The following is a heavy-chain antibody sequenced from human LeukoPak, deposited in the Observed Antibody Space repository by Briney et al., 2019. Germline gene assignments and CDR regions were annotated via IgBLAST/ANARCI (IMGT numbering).Heavy chain of an antibody. V-gene: IGHV4-38-2*02. CDR3: ARDTSTGSPSLFDY. D-gene: IGHD4-17*01. CDR1: GYSISSDYY. Sequence: SETLSLTCAVSGYSISSDYYWGRIRQPPGKGLEWIGTIYHNGRTYYNPSLKSRVIISVDTSTNQFSLKLSSVTAADTAVYYCARDTSTGSPSLFDYWGQGTLVTVSS. J-gene: IGHJ4*02. CDR2: IYHNGRT.